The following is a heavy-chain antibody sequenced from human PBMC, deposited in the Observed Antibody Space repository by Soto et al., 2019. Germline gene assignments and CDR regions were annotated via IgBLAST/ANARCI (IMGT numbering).Heavy chain of an antibody. V-gene: IGHV3-21*06. Sequence: GGSLRLSCAASGFTFSSYTMSWVRQAPGTGLEWVSSISGSSSYIHYADSLKGRFTISRDNAKNSLYLQMNSLRVEDTAVYYCARNGYDILTGFGYWGQGTLVTVSS. CDR2: ISGSSSYI. CDR1: GFTFSSYT. D-gene: IGHD3-9*01. CDR3: ARNGYDILTGFGY. J-gene: IGHJ4*02.